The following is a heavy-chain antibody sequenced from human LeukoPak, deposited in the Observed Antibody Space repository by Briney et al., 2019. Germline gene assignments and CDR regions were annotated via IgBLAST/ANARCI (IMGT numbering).Heavy chain of an antibody. CDR2: INPSGGST. J-gene: IGHJ5*02. D-gene: IGHD6-19*01. Sequence: ASVKVSCKASGYTFTSYYMHWVRQAPGQGFGWMGIINPSGGSTSYAQKFQGRVTMTRDTSTSTVYMELSRLRSDDTAVYYCARVLVAGTNWFDPWGQGTLVTVSS. V-gene: IGHV1-46*01. CDR3: ARVLVAGTNWFDP. CDR1: GYTFTSYY.